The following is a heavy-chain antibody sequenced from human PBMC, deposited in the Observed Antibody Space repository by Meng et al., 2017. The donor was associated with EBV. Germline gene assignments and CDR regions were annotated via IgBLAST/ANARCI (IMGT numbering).Heavy chain of an antibody. Sequence: GQLQQGGAGLLKPSETLSLTCAVYGGSFSGYYWSWIRQPPGKGLEWIGEINHSGSTNYNPSLKSRVTISVDTSKNQFSLKLSSVTAADTAVYYCAGSYGGVLNYWGQGTLVTVSS. V-gene: IGHV4-34*01. CDR3: AGSYGGVLNY. D-gene: IGHD4-23*01. CDR1: GGSFSGYY. J-gene: IGHJ4*02. CDR2: INHSGST.